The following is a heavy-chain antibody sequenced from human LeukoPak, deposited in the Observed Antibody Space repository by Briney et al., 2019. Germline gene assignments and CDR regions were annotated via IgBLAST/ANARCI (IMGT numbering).Heavy chain of an antibody. D-gene: IGHD6-19*01. Sequence: GGSLRLSCAASGFTFSSYGMSWVRQAPGKGLEWVSAISGSGGSTYYADSVKGGFIISRDNSKNTLYLQMNSLRAEDTAVYYCAKDISSGWGFDYWGQGTLVTVSS. CDR3: AKDISSGWGFDY. J-gene: IGHJ4*02. CDR2: ISGSGGST. CDR1: GFTFSSYG. V-gene: IGHV3-23*01.